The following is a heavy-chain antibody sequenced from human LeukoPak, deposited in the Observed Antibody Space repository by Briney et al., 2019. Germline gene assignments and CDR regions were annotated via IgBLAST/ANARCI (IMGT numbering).Heavy chain of an antibody. CDR2: IYTSGST. CDR3: ARGSPTYYDFWSGYSGGDAFDI. CDR1: GGSISSGSYY. J-gene: IGHJ3*02. Sequence: PSETLSLTCTVSGGSISSGSYYWSWIRQPAGKGLEWIGRIYTSGSTNYNPSLKSRVTISVDTSKNQFSLKLSSVTAADTAVYYCARGSPTYYDFWSGYSGGDAFDIWGQGTMVTVSS. V-gene: IGHV4-61*02. D-gene: IGHD3-3*01.